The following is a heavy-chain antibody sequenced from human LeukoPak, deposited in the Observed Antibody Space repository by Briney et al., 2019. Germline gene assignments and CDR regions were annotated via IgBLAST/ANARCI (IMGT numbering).Heavy chain of an antibody. D-gene: IGHD3-10*01. V-gene: IGHV4-39*01. CDR3: ARYGSGFDY. J-gene: IGHJ4*02. CDR1: GGSISSSSYY. Sequence: SETLSLTCTVSGGSISSSSYYWGWLRQPPGKGLEWIGSIYYSGSTYYNPSLKSRVTISVDTSKNQFSLKLSSVTAADTAVYYCARYGSGFDYWGQGTLVTVSS. CDR2: IYYSGST.